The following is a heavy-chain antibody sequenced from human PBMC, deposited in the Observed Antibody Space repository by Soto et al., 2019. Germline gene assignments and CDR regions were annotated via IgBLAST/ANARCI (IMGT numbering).Heavy chain of an antibody. CDR3: AKRSGWYGDYYGMDV. CDR2: ISGSGGST. J-gene: IGHJ6*02. V-gene: IGHV3-23*01. CDR1: GFTFSSYA. D-gene: IGHD6-19*01. Sequence: GESLKISCAASGFTFSSYAMSWVRQAPGKGLEWVSAISGSGGSTYYADSVKGRFTISRDNSKNTLYLQMNSLRAEDTAVYYCAKRSGWYGDYYGMDVWGQGTTVTVSS.